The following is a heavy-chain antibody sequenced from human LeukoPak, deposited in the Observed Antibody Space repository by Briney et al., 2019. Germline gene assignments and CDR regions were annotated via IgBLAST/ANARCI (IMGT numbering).Heavy chain of an antibody. J-gene: IGHJ4*02. Sequence: GGSLRLSCTASGFAFDEHGMSWVRQVPGKGLEWVSGINWSGGSTGYADPLRGRFTISRDNAKNSLYLRMDSLRAEDTALYYCARAPITSPFYFDYWGQGTLVTVSS. V-gene: IGHV3-20*04. CDR3: ARAPITSPFYFDY. CDR1: GFAFDEHG. D-gene: IGHD2-2*01. CDR2: INWSGGST.